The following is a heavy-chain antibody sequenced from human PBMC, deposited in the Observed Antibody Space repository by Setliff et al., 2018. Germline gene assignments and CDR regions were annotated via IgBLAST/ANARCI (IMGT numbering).Heavy chain of an antibody. Sequence: PGESLKISCSASGFTFSRYAMHWVRQAPGKGLESVSAISSTGIPIYYADSVKARFSISRDDAKNTLYLQMTSLRGDDTAVYYCVKDPSVYGADSGSIWGQGTMVIVSS. CDR2: ISSTGIPI. D-gene: IGHD2-21*02. J-gene: IGHJ3*02. V-gene: IGHV3-64D*09. CDR3: VKDPSVYGADSGSI. CDR1: GFTFSRYA.